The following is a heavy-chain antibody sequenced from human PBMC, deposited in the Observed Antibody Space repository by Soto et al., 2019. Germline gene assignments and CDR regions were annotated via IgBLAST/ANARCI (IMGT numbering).Heavy chain of an antibody. J-gene: IGHJ4*02. CDR2: ISYDGSNK. Sequence: QVQLVESGGGVVQPGRSLRLSCAASGFTFSSYAMHWVRQAPGKGLEWVAVISYDGSNKYYADSVKGRFTISGDNSKNTLYLQMTSLRAEDTAVDYCAIAVGNWNYDRYFDYWGQGTLVTVSS. V-gene: IGHV3-30-3*01. D-gene: IGHD1-7*01. CDR3: AIAVGNWNYDRYFDY. CDR1: GFTFSSYA.